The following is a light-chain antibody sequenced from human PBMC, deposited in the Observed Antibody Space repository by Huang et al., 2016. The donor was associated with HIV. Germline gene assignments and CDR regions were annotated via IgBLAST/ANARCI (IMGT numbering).Light chain of an antibody. CDR2: WAA. Sequence: DIVMTQSPDSLAVSLGDRATINCKSSQRILYNSDKKNYLAWYQQKPGQPPELLMYWAATRESGVPERVIGRGSGKDFTLTISSLQAGDVAVYYCQQYYGSPPTFGQGTKVEIK. CDR1: QRILYNSDKKNY. V-gene: IGKV4-1*01. J-gene: IGKJ1*01. CDR3: QQYYGSPPT.